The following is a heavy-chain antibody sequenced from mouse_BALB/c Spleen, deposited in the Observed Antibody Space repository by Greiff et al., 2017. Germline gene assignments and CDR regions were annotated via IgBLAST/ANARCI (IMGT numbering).Heavy chain of an antibody. V-gene: IGHV5-17*02. J-gene: IGHJ3*01. CDR1: GFTFSSFG. Sequence: EVMLVESGGGLVQPGGSRKLSCAASGFTFSSFGMHWVRQAPEKGLEWVAYISSGSSTIYYADTVKGRFTISRDNPKNTLFLQMTSLRSEDTAMYYCASGSSSWFAYWGQGTLVTVSA. CDR2: ISSGSSTI. CDR3: ASGSSSWFAY. D-gene: IGHD1-1*01.